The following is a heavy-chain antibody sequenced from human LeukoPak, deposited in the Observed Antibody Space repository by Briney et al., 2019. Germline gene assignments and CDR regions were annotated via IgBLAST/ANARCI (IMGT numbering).Heavy chain of an antibody. V-gene: IGHV3-23*01. J-gene: IGHJ4*02. Sequence: GGSLRLSCAASGFTFSSYSMNWVRQAPGKGLEWVSAISGSGGSTYYADSVKGRFTISRDNSKNTLYLQMNSLRAEDTAVYYCARDGADYYDSSGYYFDYWGQGTLVTVSS. CDR1: GFTFSSYS. D-gene: IGHD3-22*01. CDR2: ISGSGGST. CDR3: ARDGADYYDSSGYYFDY.